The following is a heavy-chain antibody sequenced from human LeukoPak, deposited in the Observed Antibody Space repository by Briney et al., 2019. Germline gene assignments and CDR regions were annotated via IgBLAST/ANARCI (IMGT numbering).Heavy chain of an antibody. J-gene: IGHJ4*02. CDR1: GYTFTGYY. V-gene: IGHV1-2*02. CDR2: INPNSGGT. CDR3: ARAYYDFWSGQHYFDY. D-gene: IGHD3-3*01. Sequence: ASVKVSCKASGYTFTGYYMHWVRQASGQGLEWMGWINPNSGGTNYAQKFQGRDTMTRDTSISTAYMELSRLRSDDTAVYYCARAYYDFWSGQHYFDYWGQGTLVTVSS.